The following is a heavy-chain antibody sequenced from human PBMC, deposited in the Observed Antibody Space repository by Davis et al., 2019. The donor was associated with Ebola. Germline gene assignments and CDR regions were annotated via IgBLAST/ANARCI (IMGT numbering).Heavy chain of an antibody. V-gene: IGHV1-46*01. CDR2: INPSGGST. D-gene: IGHD1-26*01. Sequence: AASVKVSCKASGYSFAAHYIHWVRQAPGQGLEWMGIINPSGGSTSYAQKFQGRVTMTRDTSTSTVYMELSSLRSDDTAVYFCARTSIVGTTTTASDIWGQGTLVTVSS. CDR3: ARTSIVGTTTTASDI. CDR1: GYSFAAHY. J-gene: IGHJ3*02.